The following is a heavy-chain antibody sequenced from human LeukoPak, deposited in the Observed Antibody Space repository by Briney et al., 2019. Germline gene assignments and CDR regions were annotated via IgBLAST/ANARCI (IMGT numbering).Heavy chain of an antibody. CDR2: INPNSGGT. V-gene: IGHV1-2*02. CDR1: GYTFTGYY. D-gene: IGHD6-13*01. J-gene: IGHJ3*02. Sequence: ASVKVSCKASGYTFTGYYMHWVRQAPGQGLEWMGWINPNSGGTNYAQKFQGRVTMTRDTSISTAYMELSRLRSDDTAVYYCARVGQQLVPSDAFDIWGQGTMATVSS. CDR3: ARVGQQLVPSDAFDI.